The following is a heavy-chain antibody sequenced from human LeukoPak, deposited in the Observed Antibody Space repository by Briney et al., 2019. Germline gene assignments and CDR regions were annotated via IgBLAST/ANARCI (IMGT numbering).Heavy chain of an antibody. CDR1: GYTFTSYD. CDR3: AREASGSYYQNDY. CDR2: MNPNSGNT. V-gene: IGHV1-8*01. D-gene: IGHD1-26*01. Sequence: ASVKVSCKASGYTFTSYDINWVRQATGQGLEWMGWMNPNSGNTGYAQKFQGRVTMTRNTSISTAYLELNSLRSGDTAVYYCAREASGSYYQNDYWGQGTLVTVSS. J-gene: IGHJ4*02.